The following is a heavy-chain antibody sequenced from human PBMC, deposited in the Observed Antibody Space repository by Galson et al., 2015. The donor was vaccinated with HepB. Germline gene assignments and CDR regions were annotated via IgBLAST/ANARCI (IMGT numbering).Heavy chain of an antibody. CDR1: GFTFSNYA. CDR3: AKSLSLLISRSDYFDY. Sequence: SLRLSCAASGFTFSNYAMSWVRQAPGKGLEWVSAIGGSGGATFYADYVRGRFTISRDNSKNTLHLQMNSLRAEDTAVYYCAKSLSLLISRSDYFDYWGQGTLVTVSS. CDR2: IGGSGGAT. D-gene: IGHD2/OR15-2a*01. J-gene: IGHJ4*02. V-gene: IGHV3-23*01.